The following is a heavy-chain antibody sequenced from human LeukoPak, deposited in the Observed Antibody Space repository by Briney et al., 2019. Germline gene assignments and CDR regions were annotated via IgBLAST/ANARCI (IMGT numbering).Heavy chain of an antibody. V-gene: IGHV1-2*02. CDR1: GYTFTGYY. CDR3: ARGVVVVAATDY. Sequence: ASVRVSCKASGYTFTGYYMHWVRQAPGQGLEWMGWINPNSGGTNYAQKFQGRVTMTRDTSISTAYMELSRLRSDDTAVYYCARGVVVVAATDYWGQGTLVTVSS. CDR2: INPNSGGT. D-gene: IGHD2-15*01. J-gene: IGHJ4*02.